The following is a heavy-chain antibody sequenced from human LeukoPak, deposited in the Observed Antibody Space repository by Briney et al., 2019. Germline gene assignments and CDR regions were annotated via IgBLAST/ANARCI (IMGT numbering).Heavy chain of an antibody. Sequence: GGSLRLSCAASGFTFSSYAMHWVRRAPGKGLEWVAVISYDGSNKYYADSVKGRFTISRDNSKNTLYLQMNSLRAEDTAVYYCARVSNKGIVVVSGGYSYGGIDYWGQGTLVTVSS. J-gene: IGHJ4*02. D-gene: IGHD5-18*01. V-gene: IGHV3-30-3*01. CDR2: ISYDGSNK. CDR1: GFTFSSYA. CDR3: ARVSNKGIVVVSGGYSYGGIDY.